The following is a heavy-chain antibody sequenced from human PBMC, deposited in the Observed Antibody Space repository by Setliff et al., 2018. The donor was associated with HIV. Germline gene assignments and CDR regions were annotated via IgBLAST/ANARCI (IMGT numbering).Heavy chain of an antibody. J-gene: IGHJ4*02. CDR1: GYTFTDYF. V-gene: IGHV1-2*02. Sequence: ASVKVSCKASGYTFTDYFIHWVRQAPGQGLEWLGWISPNNGDTTIPQRFQGRVTMTSDTSISTAYMELSSLRAEDTALYYCTSDPPASGWTLAYWGQGALVTVSS. CDR2: ISPNNGDT. D-gene: IGHD6-19*01. CDR3: TSDPPASGWTLAY.